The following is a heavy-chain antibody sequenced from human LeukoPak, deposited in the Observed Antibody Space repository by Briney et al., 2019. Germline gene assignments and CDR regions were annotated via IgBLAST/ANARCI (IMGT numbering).Heavy chain of an antibody. CDR3: ARDDSYVIKWLDP. V-gene: IGHV3-74*01. CDR1: GFIFSNYW. CDR2: INIDGSST. D-gene: IGHD5-18*01. Sequence: GGSLRLSCAASGFIFSNYWMHWVRQAPGKGLVWVSRINIDGSSTTYADSVKGRFTISRDNAKNTLYLQMNSLRVDDTAVYYCARDDSYVIKWLDPWGQGTLVTVSS. J-gene: IGHJ5*02.